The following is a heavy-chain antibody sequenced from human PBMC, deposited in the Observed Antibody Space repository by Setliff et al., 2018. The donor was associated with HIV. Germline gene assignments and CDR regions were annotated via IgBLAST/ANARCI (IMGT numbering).Heavy chain of an antibody. D-gene: IGHD6-19*01. Sequence: GESLKISCSISGFRFRDHWMSWVRQAPGKGLEWVANINEDGSEDYYADSVKGRFTISRDNAKNAVYLQMNSLRVDDTAIYYCAREGATTAGFDIWGHGTMVTVSS. J-gene: IGHJ3*02. V-gene: IGHV3-7*01. CDR2: INEDGSED. CDR1: GFRFRDHW. CDR3: AREGATTAGFDI.